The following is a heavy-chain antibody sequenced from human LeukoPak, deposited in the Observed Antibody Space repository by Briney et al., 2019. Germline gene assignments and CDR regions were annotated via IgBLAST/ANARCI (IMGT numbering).Heavy chain of an antibody. CDR2: ISGSGGTT. CDR1: GFTFSRYA. D-gene: IGHD2-21*02. J-gene: IGHJ4*02. V-gene: IGHV3-23*01. Sequence: QPGGSLRLSCAASGFTFSRYAMSWVRQAPGKGLEWVSAISGSGGTTYYADSVKGRFTIFRDNSKSTLYLQMNSLRAEDTAVYYCAKEDCGVDCSTFDYWGQGTLVTVSS. CDR3: AKEDCGVDCSTFDY.